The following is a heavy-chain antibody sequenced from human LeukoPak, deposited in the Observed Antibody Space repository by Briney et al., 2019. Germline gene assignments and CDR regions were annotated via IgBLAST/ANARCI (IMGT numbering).Heavy chain of an antibody. V-gene: IGHV4-34*01. CDR2: INHSGST. CDR3: ARAVTTVTIPNYVDY. D-gene: IGHD4-17*01. Sequence: PSETLSRTCAVYGGSFSGYYWSWIRQPPGKGLEWIGEINHSGSTNYNPSLKSRVTISVDTSKNQFSLKLSSVTAADTAVYYCARAVTTVTIPNYVDYWGQGTLVTVSS. J-gene: IGHJ4*02. CDR1: GGSFSGYY.